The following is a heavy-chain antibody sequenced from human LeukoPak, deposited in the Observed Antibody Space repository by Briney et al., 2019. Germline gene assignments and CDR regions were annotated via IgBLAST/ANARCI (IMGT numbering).Heavy chain of an antibody. D-gene: IGHD3-10*01. CDR3: ARDSYYGSGSYYGD. J-gene: IGHJ4*02. Sequence: PSQTLSLTCTVSGGSISSGSYYWSWIRQPAGKGLEWIGRIYTSGSTNYNPSLKSRVTISVDTSKNQFSLKLSSVTAADTAVYYCARDSYYGSGSYYGDWGQGTLVTVSS. V-gene: IGHV4-61*02. CDR1: GGSISSGSYY. CDR2: IYTSGST.